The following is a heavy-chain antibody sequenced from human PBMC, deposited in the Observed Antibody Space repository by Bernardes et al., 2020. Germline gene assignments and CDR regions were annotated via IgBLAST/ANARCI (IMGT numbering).Heavy chain of an antibody. CDR1: GFTFSSYA. Sequence: GGSLRLSCAASGFTFSSYAMSWVRQAPGKGLEWVSAISGSGGSTYYADSVKGRFTISRDNSKNTLYLQMNSLRAEDTAVYYCAKDSKSGSYYGGDNWFDPWGQGTLVTVSS. V-gene: IGHV3-23*01. J-gene: IGHJ5*02. CDR2: ISGSGGST. CDR3: AKDSKSGSYYGGDNWFDP. D-gene: IGHD1-26*01.